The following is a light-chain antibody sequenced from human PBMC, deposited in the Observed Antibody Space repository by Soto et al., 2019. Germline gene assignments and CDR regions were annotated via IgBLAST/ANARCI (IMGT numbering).Light chain of an antibody. J-gene: IGKJ2*01. V-gene: IGKV3-20*01. Sequence: EIVLTQSPGTLSLSPGERATLSCRASQSVSSSYLAWYQQKPGQAPRLLIYGVSTRATGIPDRFSGSGSGTEFTLTIIRLEPEDFAVYYCQQYGRSPYTFGQGTKLEIK. CDR3: QQYGRSPYT. CDR2: GVS. CDR1: QSVSSSY.